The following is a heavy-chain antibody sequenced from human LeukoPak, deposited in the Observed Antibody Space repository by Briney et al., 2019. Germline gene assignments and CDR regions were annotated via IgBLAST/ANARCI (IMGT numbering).Heavy chain of an antibody. V-gene: IGHV1-58*01. CDR2: IVVGSGNT. CDR3: AANPYYYDSSGYFY. CDR1: GSTFTGSA. D-gene: IGHD3-22*01. J-gene: IGHJ4*02. Sequence: GTSVKVSCKASGSTFTGSALQWVRQARGQRLEWIAWIVVGSGNTHYAQRFQERVTITRDMSTSTAYMELSSLRSEDTAVYYCAANPYYYDSSGYFYWGQGTLVTVSS.